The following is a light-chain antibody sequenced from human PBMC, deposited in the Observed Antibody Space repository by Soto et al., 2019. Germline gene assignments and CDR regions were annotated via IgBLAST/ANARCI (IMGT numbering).Light chain of an antibody. CDR2: LSGDGGH. CDR3: QTWGTGIVV. V-gene: IGLV4-69*01. Sequence: QLVLTQSPSASASLGASVKLTCTLSSGHSSYAIAWHQQQPDKGPRYLMKLSGDGGHSKGDGIPDRFSGSSSGAERYLTISSLQSEDEADYYCQTWGTGIVVFGGGTKVTVL. CDR1: SGHSSYA. J-gene: IGLJ2*01.